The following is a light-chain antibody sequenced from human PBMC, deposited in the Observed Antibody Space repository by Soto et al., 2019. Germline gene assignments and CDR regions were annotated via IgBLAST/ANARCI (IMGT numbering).Light chain of an antibody. J-gene: IGKJ1*01. CDR1: QNIDRW. CDR3: QQYNSYPWT. V-gene: IGKV1-5*03. Sequence: DIQMTQSPSTLSASVGDRVTITCRASQNIDRWLAWYQQKPGKAPNLLIYGASSLESGVPSRFSGSGSGTEFTLTISSLRPDDFATYYCQQYNSYPWTFGQGTKVEIQ. CDR2: GAS.